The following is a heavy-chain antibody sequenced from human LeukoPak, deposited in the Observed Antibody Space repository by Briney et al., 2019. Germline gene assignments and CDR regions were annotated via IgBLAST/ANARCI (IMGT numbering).Heavy chain of an antibody. J-gene: IGHJ6*03. D-gene: IGHD6-13*01. CDR3: ARVVAAAGWDYYYYMDV. V-gene: IGHV4-61*01. Sequence: SQTLSLTCTVSGGSISSGSYYWSWIRQPPGKGLEWIGYIYYSGSTNYNPSLKSRVTISVDTSKNQFSLKLSSVTAADTAVYYCARVVAAAGWDYYYYMDVWGKGTTVTISS. CDR1: GGSISSGSYY. CDR2: IYYSGST.